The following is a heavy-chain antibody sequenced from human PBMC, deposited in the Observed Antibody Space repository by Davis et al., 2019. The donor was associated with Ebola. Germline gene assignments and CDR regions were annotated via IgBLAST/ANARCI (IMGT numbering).Heavy chain of an antibody. D-gene: IGHD2-15*01. CDR2: INHSGST. CDR1: GGSFSGYY. Sequence: MPGGSLRLSCAVYGGSFSGYYWSWIRQPPGKGLEWIGEINHSGSTNYNPSLKSRVTISVDTSKNQFSLKLSSVTAADTAVYYCARSPFRYCSGGSCYGDYYYYYGMDVWGQGTTVTVSS. J-gene: IGHJ6*02. CDR3: ARSPFRYCSGGSCYGDYYYYYGMDV. V-gene: IGHV4-34*01.